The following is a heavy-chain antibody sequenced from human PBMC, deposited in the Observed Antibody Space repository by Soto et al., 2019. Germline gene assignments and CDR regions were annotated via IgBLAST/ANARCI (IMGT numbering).Heavy chain of an antibody. Sequence: EVQLVESGGGLVQPGGSLRLSCAASGFTFSSYWMSWVRQAPGKGLEWVANIKQDGSEKYYVDSVKGRFTICRDNAKNSLYLQMNSLRAEDTTVYYCAKSYDSSGYYDIHAFDIWGQGTMVTVSS. CDR2: IKQDGSEK. D-gene: IGHD3-22*01. V-gene: IGHV3-7*01. J-gene: IGHJ3*02. CDR3: AKSYDSSGYYDIHAFDI. CDR1: GFTFSSYW.